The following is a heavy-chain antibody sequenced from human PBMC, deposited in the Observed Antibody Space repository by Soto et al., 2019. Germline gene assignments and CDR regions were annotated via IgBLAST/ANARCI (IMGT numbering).Heavy chain of an antibody. CDR3: AKDTFYGSGTYYLLSD. V-gene: IGHV3-9*01. D-gene: IGHD3-10*01. CDR1: GFTFDDYA. Sequence: VRLVESGGGLVQPGRSLRLSCAASGFTFDDYAMHWVRHAPGKGLEWVSGITWNSGTIDYADSVKGLFTISRDNAKNSMYLQLNSLSAEDTALYYCAKDTFYGSGTYYLLSDWGQGTLVTVSS. CDR2: ITWNSGTI. J-gene: IGHJ4*02.